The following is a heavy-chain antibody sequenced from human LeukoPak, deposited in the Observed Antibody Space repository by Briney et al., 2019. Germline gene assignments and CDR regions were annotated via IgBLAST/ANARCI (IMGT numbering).Heavy chain of an antibody. J-gene: IGHJ4*02. CDR1: GFNFSTYS. Sequence: PGGSLRLSCAASGFNFSTYSMNWVRQAPGKGLEWVSGISPGGGPTYYADSVRGRFSISRDDLKNTLYLQMENLRAEDTAVYYCAKDGAWLRFDDWGQGILVTVSS. V-gene: IGHV3-23*01. D-gene: IGHD5-12*01. CDR2: ISPGGGPT. CDR3: AKDGAWLRFDD.